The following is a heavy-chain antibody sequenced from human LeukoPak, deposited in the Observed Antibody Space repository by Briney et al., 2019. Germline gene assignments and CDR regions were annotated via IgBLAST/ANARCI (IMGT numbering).Heavy chain of an antibody. J-gene: IGHJ6*03. CDR1: GGSFSGYY. Sequence: PSETLSLTCAVYGGSFSGYYWSWIRQPPGKGLEWIGEINHSGSTNYNPSLKSRVTISVDTPKNQFSLKLSSVTAADTAVYYCARERSGYYYYYYMDVWGKGTTVTVSS. V-gene: IGHV4-34*01. CDR3: ARERSGYYYYYYMDV. D-gene: IGHD3-10*01. CDR2: INHSGST.